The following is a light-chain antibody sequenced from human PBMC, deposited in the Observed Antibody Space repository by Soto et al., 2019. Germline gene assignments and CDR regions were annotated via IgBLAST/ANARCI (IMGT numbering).Light chain of an antibody. CDR3: QQYYSTPLT. V-gene: IGKV4-1*01. CDR2: WAS. J-gene: IGKJ4*01. CDR1: QSVLFTSNNKNY. Sequence: DIVMTQSPDSLAVSLGESSTINCKSSQSVLFTSNNKNYLAWYQQKPGQPPKLLLYWASTRESGVPDRFSGSGSGTGFTLTISSLQAEDVAVYYCQQYYSTPLTFGGGTKVDNK.